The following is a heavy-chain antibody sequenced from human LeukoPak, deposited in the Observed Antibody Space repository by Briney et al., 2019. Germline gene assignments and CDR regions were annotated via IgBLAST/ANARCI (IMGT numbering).Heavy chain of an antibody. CDR3: ARKSIVTAGRKPYDF. D-gene: IGHD6-13*01. CDR2: INHSGST. V-gene: IGHV4-34*01. CDR1: GGSFSGYY. J-gene: IGHJ4*02. Sequence: SETLSLTCAVYGGSFSGYYWSWIRQPPGKGLEWIGEINHSGSTNYNPSLKSRVTISVDTSKNQFSLRLSSVTAADTAVYYCARKSIVTAGRKPYDFWDQGTLVTVSP.